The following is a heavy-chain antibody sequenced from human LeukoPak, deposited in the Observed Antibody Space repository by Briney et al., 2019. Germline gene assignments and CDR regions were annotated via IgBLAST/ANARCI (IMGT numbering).Heavy chain of an antibody. J-gene: IGHJ4*02. CDR1: GFTSSGSA. CDR2: IRSKAGSYAT. V-gene: IGHV3-73*01. D-gene: IGHD6-19*01. CDR3: TRSGSGWYYDY. Sequence: GGSLRLSCAASGFTSSGSAMHWVRQASGKGLEWLGRIRSKAGSYATAYAESVKGRFTVSRDDSKNTAYLQMNSLKTEDTAVYYCTRSGSGWYYDYWGQGTLVTVSS.